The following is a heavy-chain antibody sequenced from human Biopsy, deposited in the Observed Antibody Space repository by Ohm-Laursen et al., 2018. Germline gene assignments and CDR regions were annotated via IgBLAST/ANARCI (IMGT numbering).Heavy chain of an antibody. CDR3: VRGGAGSFPFDY. Sequence: PSDTLSLTCIVSGGSINSYYWSWMRQPAGKGLEWIGRRFTSGTTNYSPSLNNRVTMSVDTSKNQFSLRLTSVTAADTAVYYCVRGGAGSFPFDYWGPGTLVTVSS. V-gene: IGHV4-4*07. CDR1: GGSINSYY. J-gene: IGHJ4*02. CDR2: RFTSGTT. D-gene: IGHD3-10*01.